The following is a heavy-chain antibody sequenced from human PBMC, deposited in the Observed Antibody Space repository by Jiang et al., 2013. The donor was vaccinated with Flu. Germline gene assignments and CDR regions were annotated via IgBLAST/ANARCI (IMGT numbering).Heavy chain of an antibody. D-gene: IGHD3-10*01. CDR3: ARRGGMDV. J-gene: IGHJ6*02. Sequence: LSLTCAVSGYSISSGYYWGWIRQPPGKGLEWIGSIYHSGSTYYNPSLKSRVTISVDTSKNQFSLKLSSVTAADTAVYYCARRGGMDVWGQGTTVTVSS. CDR1: GYSISSGYY. CDR2: IYHSGST. V-gene: IGHV4-38-2*01.